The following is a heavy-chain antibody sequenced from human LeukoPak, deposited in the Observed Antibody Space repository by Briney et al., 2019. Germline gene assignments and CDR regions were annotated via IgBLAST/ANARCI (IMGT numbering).Heavy chain of an antibody. Sequence: GGSLRLSCAASGFTFSSYAMSWVRQAPGKGLEWVSAISHDGGTPYYADSVKGRFTISRDNSRSTLYLQMNSLRPEDTAIYYCAREGYYGSGSPPSLYFDYWGQGTLVTVSS. J-gene: IGHJ4*02. CDR2: ISHDGGTP. CDR1: GFTFSSYA. D-gene: IGHD3-10*01. V-gene: IGHV3-23*01. CDR3: AREGYYGSGSPPSLYFDY.